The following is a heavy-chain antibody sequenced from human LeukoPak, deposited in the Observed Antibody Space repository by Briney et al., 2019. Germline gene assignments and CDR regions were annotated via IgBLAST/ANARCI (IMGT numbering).Heavy chain of an antibody. CDR1: GFTFSRQG. CDR2: ISSSGSTI. J-gene: IGHJ6*03. D-gene: IGHD6-19*01. CDR3: ARVPPYSSGWYSYYYYMDV. V-gene: IGHV3-48*03. Sequence: GGSLRLSCAASGFTFSRQGMNWVRQAPGKGLEWVSYISSSGSTIYYADSVKGRFTISRDNAKNSLYLQMNSLRAEDTAVYYCARVPPYSSGWYSYYYYMDVWGKGTTVTVSS.